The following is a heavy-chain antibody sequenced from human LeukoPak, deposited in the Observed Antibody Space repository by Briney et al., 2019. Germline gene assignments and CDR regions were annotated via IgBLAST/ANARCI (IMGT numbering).Heavy chain of an antibody. Sequence: GGSLRLSCAASGFTFSLHYMGWVRQTPEKGVEWVANIKDDGTQTFYMDSVKGRFTISRDNAKNSVYLQMNRLRAEDTAVYYCARHRYFYFDLWGQGNLVSVSS. CDR3: ARHRYFYFDL. D-gene: IGHD3-9*01. CDR2: IKDDGTQT. V-gene: IGHV3-7*01. CDR1: GFTFSLHY. J-gene: IGHJ4*02.